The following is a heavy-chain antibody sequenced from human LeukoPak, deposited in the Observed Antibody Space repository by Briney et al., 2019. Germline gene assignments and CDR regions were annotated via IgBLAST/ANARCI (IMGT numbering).Heavy chain of an antibody. CDR1: GYSFTSYW. CDR3: ARHPEVAGSAFDI. V-gene: IGHV5-51*01. J-gene: IGHJ3*02. D-gene: IGHD5-12*01. Sequence: GESLKISCKGSGYSFTSYWIGWVRQMPGKGLGWMGIIYPGSSDTKDSPSFQGQVTISADKSISTAYLQWSSLNASDTAMYYCARHPEVAGSAFDIWGQGTMVTVSS. CDR2: IYPGSSDT.